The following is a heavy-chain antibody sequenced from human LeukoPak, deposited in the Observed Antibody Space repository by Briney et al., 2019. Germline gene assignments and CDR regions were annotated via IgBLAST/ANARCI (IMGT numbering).Heavy chain of an antibody. J-gene: IGHJ2*01. CDR1: GGSISSSNW. CDR2: IYHSGST. CDR3: ARRPEETTVTTHGGWYFDL. V-gene: IGHV4-4*02. D-gene: IGHD4-17*01. Sequence: PSGTLSLTCAVSGGSISSSNWWSWVRQPPGKGLEWIGEIYHSGSTNYNPSLKSRVTISVDKSKNQFSLKLSSVTAADTAVYYCARRPEETTVTTHGGWYFDLWGRGTLVTVSS.